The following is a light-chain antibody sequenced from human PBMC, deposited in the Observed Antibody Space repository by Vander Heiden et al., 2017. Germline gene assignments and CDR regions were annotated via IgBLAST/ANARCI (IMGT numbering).Light chain of an antibody. CDR2: WAS. J-gene: IGKJ1*01. CDR3: QQDDYTPKT. V-gene: IGKV4-1*01. CDR1: QSVFYSSNNKNY. Sequence: DIVMTQSPDSLAVSLGERATINCKSSQSVFYSSNNKNYLAWYQHKPGQPPKLLIYWASTRESGVPDRFSGSGSGTDFTLTISSLQAEDVAVYFCQQDDYTPKTFGQGTKVEIK.